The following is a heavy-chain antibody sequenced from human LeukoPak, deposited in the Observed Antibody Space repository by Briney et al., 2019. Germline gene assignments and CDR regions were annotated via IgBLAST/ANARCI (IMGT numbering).Heavy chain of an antibody. V-gene: IGHV4-4*02. CDR3: ARDVPEGALDY. Sequence: SATLSLACAVSGGSISSSNWWSWVRQPPGEGLEWIGEIYHSGSTNYNPSLKSRATISVDKSKNQFSLKLSSVTAADTAVYYCARDVPEGALDYWGQGTLVTVSS. CDR2: IYHSGST. CDR1: GGSISSSNW. D-gene: IGHD1-26*01. J-gene: IGHJ4*02.